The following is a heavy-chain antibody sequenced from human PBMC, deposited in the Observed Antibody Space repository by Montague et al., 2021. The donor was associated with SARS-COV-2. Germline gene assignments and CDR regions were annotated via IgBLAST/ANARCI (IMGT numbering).Heavy chain of an antibody. J-gene: IGHJ4*02. D-gene: IGHD1-26*01. CDR1: GFTFSSYA. CDR3: ARPFGGSYYSGFDY. CDR2: ISYDGSNK. Sequence: SLRLSCAASGFTFSSYAMHWVRQAPGKGLEWVAVISYDGSNKYYADSVKGRLTISRDNSKNTLYLQMNTLRAEDTAIYYCARPFGGSYYSGFDYWGQGTLVTSAS. V-gene: IGHV3-30*04.